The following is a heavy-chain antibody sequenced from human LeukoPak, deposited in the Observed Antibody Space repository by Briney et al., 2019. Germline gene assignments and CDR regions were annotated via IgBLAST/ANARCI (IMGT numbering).Heavy chain of an antibody. CDR2: ISGSGAST. CDR3: AKGAGAASVIAGLHY. Sequence: PGGSLRLSCAASGFTFSSYAMTWVRQAPGKGLECVSAISGSGASTSYADSVKGRFTISRDSSKNTLYLQMNSPKADDTAVYYCAKGAGAASVIAGLHYWGQGALVTVSS. CDR1: GFTFSSYA. V-gene: IGHV3-23*01. J-gene: IGHJ4*02. D-gene: IGHD2-21*01.